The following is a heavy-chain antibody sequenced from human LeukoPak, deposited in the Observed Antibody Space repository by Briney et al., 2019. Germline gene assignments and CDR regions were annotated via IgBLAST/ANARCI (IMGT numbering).Heavy chain of an antibody. CDR3: AKIVYYGSGSSPPFDY. J-gene: IGHJ4*02. V-gene: IGHV3-23*01. CDR2: ISGSGSST. D-gene: IGHD3-10*01. CDR1: GFTFSSYA. Sequence: GGSLRLSCAASGFTFSSYAMSWVRQAPGKGLEWVSAISGSGSSTYYADSVKGRFTISRDNSKNTLYLQMNSLRAEDTAVYYCAKIVYYGSGSSPPFDYWGQGTLVTVSS.